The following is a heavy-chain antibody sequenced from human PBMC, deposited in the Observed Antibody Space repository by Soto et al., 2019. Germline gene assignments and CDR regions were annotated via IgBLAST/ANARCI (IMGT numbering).Heavy chain of an antibody. CDR1: GGSISSGSYY. J-gene: IGHJ5*02. V-gene: IGHV4-61*01. CDR2: IYHSGST. Sequence: SETLSLTCAVSGGSISSGSYYWSWIRQPPGKGLEWIGYIYHSGSTNYNPSLKSRVTISVDTSKNRFSLKLSSVTVADTAVYYCARDPAPWGQGALVTVSS. CDR3: ARDPAP.